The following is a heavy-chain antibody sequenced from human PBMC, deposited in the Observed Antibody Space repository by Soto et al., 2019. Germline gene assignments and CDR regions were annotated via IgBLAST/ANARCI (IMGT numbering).Heavy chain of an antibody. V-gene: IGHV3-23*01. CDR1: GFTFSNYA. CDR3: PKRPLTAAGFDY. D-gene: IGHD6-13*01. Sequence: EVQLLESGGGLVQPGGSLRLSCAASGFTFSNYAMTWVRQAPGKGLEWVSVITGSGGGTYFVDSVKGRFTISRDNSKNTVYLQMNNLRTEDTAVYYCPKRPLTAAGFDYWGQGSLVTVSS. J-gene: IGHJ4*02. CDR2: ITGSGGGT.